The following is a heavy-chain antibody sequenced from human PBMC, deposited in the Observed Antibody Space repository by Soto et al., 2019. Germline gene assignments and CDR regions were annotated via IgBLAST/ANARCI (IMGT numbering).Heavy chain of an antibody. J-gene: IGHJ5*02. CDR1: GGSISNDAYS. Sequence: SESLSLTCAASGGSISNDAYSWSWIRQPPGQGLEWIGYIYHSGSTYYNPSLKSRVTISVDRSKTQFPLKLSSVTAADTAVYYCARGGELLWFGDRVPVGWFDPWGQGTLVTVSS. CDR3: ARGGELLWFGDRVPVGWFDP. CDR2: IYHSGST. D-gene: IGHD3-10*01. V-gene: IGHV4-30-2*01.